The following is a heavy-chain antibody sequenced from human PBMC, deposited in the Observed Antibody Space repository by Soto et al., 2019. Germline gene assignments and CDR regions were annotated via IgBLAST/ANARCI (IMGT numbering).Heavy chain of an antibody. CDR3: VRHSGAGSANYLGMDV. V-gene: IGHV4-39*01. CDR1: GGPISTNDYH. Sequence: QLQLQQSGPGLVKPSETLSLTCTVSGGPISTNDYHWGWIRQPPGEGLDWIASIFYTGTTYYKSSRRSRLTISIDTSKMQFSLQLSSVTDTDTAIYYCVRHSGAGSANYLGMDVWGQGTTVTVSS. J-gene: IGHJ6*02. CDR2: IFYTGTT. D-gene: IGHD1-26*01.